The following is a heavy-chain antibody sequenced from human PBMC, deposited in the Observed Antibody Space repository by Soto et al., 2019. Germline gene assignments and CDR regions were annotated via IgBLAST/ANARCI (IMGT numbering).Heavy chain of an antibody. D-gene: IGHD3-10*01. V-gene: IGHV1-69*06. J-gene: IGHJ6*02. CDR3: AREILWFGESSTYYYYGMDV. Sequence: SVKVSCKASGGTFSSYAISWVRQAPGQGLEWMGGIIPIFGTANYAQKFQGRVTITADKSTSTAYMELSSLRPEDTAVYYCAREILWFGESSTYYYYGMDVWGQGTTVTVSS. CDR2: IIPIFGTA. CDR1: GGTFSSYA.